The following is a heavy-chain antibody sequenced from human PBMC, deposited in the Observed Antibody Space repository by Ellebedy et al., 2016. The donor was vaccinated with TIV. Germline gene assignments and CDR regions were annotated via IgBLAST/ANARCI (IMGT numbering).Heavy chain of an antibody. CDR1: GESFTAYY. CDR2: FSPSGSG. V-gene: IGHV4-34*01. CDR3: AGTRGYGYVY. D-gene: IGHD5-18*01. J-gene: IGHJ4*02. Sequence: MPSETLSLTCAVHGESFTAYYWTWVCQSPEKGSEWLAEFSPSGSGNYNPSLESRLTISVDKSSNQFPLKLSYVTAADTAVYYCAGTRGYGYVYWGLGTLVTVSS.